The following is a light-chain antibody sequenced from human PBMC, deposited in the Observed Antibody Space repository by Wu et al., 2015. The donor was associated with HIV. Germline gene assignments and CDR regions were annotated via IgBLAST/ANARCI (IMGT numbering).Light chain of an antibody. J-gene: IGKJ2*03. CDR3: QQYGTSPYS. CDR2: GTS. CDR1: QSVRNNY. V-gene: IGKV3-20*01. Sequence: EIVLTQSPGTLSLSPGERATLFCRASQSVRNNYLVWYQHKPGQTPRLLIYGTSNRAIGIPDRFSGSGSGTDFTLTINRLEPEDFAVYFCQQYGTSPYSFGQGTRLEIK.